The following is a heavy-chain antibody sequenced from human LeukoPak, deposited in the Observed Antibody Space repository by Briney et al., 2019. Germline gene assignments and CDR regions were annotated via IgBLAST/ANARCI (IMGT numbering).Heavy chain of an antibody. CDR2: MNPNSGNT. CDR3: ARDGIVVVPAAIVDLYY. CDR1: GYTFTSYD. Sequence: ASVKVSCKASGYTFTSYDINWVRQATGQGLEWMGWMNPNSGNTGYAQKFQGRVTMTTDTSTSTAYMELRSLRSDDTAVYYCARDGIVVVPAAIVDLYYWGQGTLVTVSS. J-gene: IGHJ4*02. D-gene: IGHD2-2*01. V-gene: IGHV1-8*01.